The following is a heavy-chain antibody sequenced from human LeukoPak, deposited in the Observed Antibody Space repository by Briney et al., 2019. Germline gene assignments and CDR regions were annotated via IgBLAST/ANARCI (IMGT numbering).Heavy chain of an antibody. J-gene: IGHJ4*02. CDR3: ARGPPTRYMVRGVIDY. Sequence: GGSLRLSCAASGFTFSDYYMSRIRQAPGNGLEWAANIKQDGSEKYYVDSVKRRFTISRDNAKNSLYLRMNSLRVEDTGVYYCARGPPTRYMVRGVIDYWGQGTLVTVSS. D-gene: IGHD3-10*01. CDR1: GFTFSDYY. V-gene: IGHV3-7*03. CDR2: IKQDGSEK.